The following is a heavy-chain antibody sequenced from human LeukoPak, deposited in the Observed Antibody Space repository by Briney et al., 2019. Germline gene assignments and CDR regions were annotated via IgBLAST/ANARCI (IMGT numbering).Heavy chain of an antibody. Sequence: ASVKLFCKASGYTFTSYDINWVRHATGQGLEWMGWMNTNSGNTGYAQKFLGRVTITTEESTSTAYMELTSLGADDTAVYYCARDSTGTTWQLDYWGQGTLVTVSS. CDR3: ARDSTGTTWQLDY. J-gene: IGHJ4*02. CDR2: MNTNSGNT. CDR1: GYTFTSYD. D-gene: IGHD1-1*01. V-gene: IGHV1-8*01.